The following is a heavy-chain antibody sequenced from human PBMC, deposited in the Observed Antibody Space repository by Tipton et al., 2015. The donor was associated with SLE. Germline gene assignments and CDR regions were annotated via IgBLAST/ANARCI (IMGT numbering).Heavy chain of an antibody. V-gene: IGHV1-18*04. CDR2: IIPYNGNT. CDR3: ASGEKLELFDY. D-gene: IGHD1-7*01. Sequence: QLVQSGAEVKKPGASVKISCKASGYGFGSYYMHWVRQAPGQGLEWMGWIIPYNGNTNYAQNLQGRVTMTTDTSTNTAYMELRSLRSDDTAVYYCASGEKLELFDYWGQGTLVIVSS. CDR1: GYGFGSYY. J-gene: IGHJ4*02.